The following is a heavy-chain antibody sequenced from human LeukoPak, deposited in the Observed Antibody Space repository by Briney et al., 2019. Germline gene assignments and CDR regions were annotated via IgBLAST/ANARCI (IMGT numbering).Heavy chain of an antibody. J-gene: IGHJ4*02. Sequence: PGGSLRLSCVASGFTFSSRDWMTWVRQAPGKGLEWVANIKQDGSEKNYVDSVKGRFTISRDNAKNSLYLQMNSLRAEDTAVYYCARAGGVYSSSSQYYWGQGTLVTVSS. CDR2: IKQDGSEK. D-gene: IGHD6-6*01. V-gene: IGHV3-7*01. CDR3: ARAGGVYSSSSQYY. CDR1: GFTFSSRDW.